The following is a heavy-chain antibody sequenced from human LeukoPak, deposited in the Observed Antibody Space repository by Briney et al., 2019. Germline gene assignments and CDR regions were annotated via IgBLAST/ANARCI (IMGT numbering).Heavy chain of an antibody. J-gene: IGHJ5*02. CDR3: ARGSRDIVVVPAAIRVAGFDP. CDR1: GYTFTGYY. Sequence: ASVKVSCKASGYTFTGYYMHWVRQAPGQGLEWMGRINPNSGGTNYAQKLQGRVTMTRDTSISTAYMELSRLRSDDTAVYYCARGSRDIVVVPAAIRVAGFDPWGQGTLVTVSS. D-gene: IGHD2-2*01. CDR2: INPNSGGT. V-gene: IGHV1-2*06.